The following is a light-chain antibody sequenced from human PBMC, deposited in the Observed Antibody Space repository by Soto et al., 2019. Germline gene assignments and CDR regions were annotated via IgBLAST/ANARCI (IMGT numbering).Light chain of an antibody. CDR1: RRVVLSFDV. V-gene: IGLV2-23*01. Sequence: QSALTQPASVSGSPGQSITISCTGPRRVVLSFDVVSWYQLHPGKAPKLIIYEGNKRPSGVSNRFSGPRSGNMASLTISGLQAEDEADYYCCSYVYSNSWVFGGGTKLTVL. CDR2: EGN. CDR3: CSYVYSNSWV. J-gene: IGLJ3*02.